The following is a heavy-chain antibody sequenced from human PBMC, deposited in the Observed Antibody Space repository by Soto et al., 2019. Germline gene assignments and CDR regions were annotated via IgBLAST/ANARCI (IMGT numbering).Heavy chain of an antibody. CDR2: INPNSGAT. D-gene: IGHD3-3*01. CDR1: GYTFTGYY. CDR3: AKSIIRFLEWSSPFDP. J-gene: IGHJ5*02. V-gene: IGHV1-2*02. Sequence: QVQLVQSGAEVKKPGASVKVSCKASGYTFTGYYLHWVRQAPGQRLEWMGWINPNSGATNYAENLQGRVTLTRDTSTSTAYMELTRLTSEDTAVYYCAKSIIRFLEWSSPFDPWGQGTLVTVSS.